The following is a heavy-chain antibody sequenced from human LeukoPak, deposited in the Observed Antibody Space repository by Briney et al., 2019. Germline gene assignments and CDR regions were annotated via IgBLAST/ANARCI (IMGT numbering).Heavy chain of an antibody. D-gene: IGHD4-23*01. Sequence: GGSLRLSWVASGFTLSNNAMAWVRQAPGKGLEWVSALGGSDDRTDYADSVQGRFTISRDNSKNTLYLQMNSLRAEDTAVYYCAKDILRWAFDVWGQGTMVTVS. J-gene: IGHJ3*01. CDR1: GFTLSNNA. CDR3: AKDILRWAFDV. CDR2: LGGSDDRT. V-gene: IGHV3-23*01.